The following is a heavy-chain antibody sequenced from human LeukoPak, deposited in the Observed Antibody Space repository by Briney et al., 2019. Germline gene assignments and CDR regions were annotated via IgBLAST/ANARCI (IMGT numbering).Heavy chain of an antibody. V-gene: IGHV3-48*04. CDR1: GFTFSTYS. D-gene: IGHD6-19*01. Sequence: GGSLRLSCAASGFTFSTYSMNWVRHAPGEGLEWVSYITSSSSTIYYAYSVKGRFTISRDNAKNSMYLQMNSLRAEDTAVYYCARLHYSSGCIGAYWGQGTLVTVSS. J-gene: IGHJ4*02. CDR2: ITSSSSTI. CDR3: ARLHYSSGCIGAY.